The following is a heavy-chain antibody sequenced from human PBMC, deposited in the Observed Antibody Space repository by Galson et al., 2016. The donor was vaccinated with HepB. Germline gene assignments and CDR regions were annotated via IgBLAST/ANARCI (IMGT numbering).Heavy chain of an antibody. V-gene: IGHV4-38-2*02. J-gene: IGHJ6*02. CDR1: GYSIRSGYY. D-gene: IGHD3-16*02. CDR2: IYHSGST. CDR3: VSAAQRYIIADYYYGLDV. Sequence: SETLSLTCNVSGYSIRSGYYWGWIRQPPGKGLEWIGNIYHSGSTHYHPSLKSRVTISADTSTNQFSLRVSSVTAADTAVYYCVSAAQRYIIADYYYGLDVWGQGTTVVVSS.